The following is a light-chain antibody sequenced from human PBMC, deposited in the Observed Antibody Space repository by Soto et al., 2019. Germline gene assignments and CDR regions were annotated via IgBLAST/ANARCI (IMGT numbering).Light chain of an antibody. J-gene: IGKJ5*01. Sequence: EIVITQSPATLSVSPGERATLSCRASQSVSSNLAWYQQKPGQAPRLLIYGTSSRATGIPDRFSGSGSGTDFTLTISRLEPEDFAVYYCQQYGNSPITFGQGTRLEI. CDR3: QQYGNSPIT. CDR2: GTS. CDR1: QSVSSN. V-gene: IGKV3-20*01.